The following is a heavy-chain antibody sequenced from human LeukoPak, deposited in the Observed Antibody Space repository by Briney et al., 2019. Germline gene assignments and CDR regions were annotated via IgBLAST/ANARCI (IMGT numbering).Heavy chain of an antibody. CDR2: INPNSGGT. V-gene: IGHV1-2*06. Sequence: ASVKVSCKASGYTFTSYYMHWVRQAPGQGLEWMGRINPNSGGTNYAQKFQGRVTMTRATSISTAYMELSRLRSDDTAVYYCARGYYDFWSSQYDWFDPWGQGTLVTVSS. D-gene: IGHD3-3*01. J-gene: IGHJ5*02. CDR3: ARGYYDFWSSQYDWFDP. CDR1: GYTFTSYY.